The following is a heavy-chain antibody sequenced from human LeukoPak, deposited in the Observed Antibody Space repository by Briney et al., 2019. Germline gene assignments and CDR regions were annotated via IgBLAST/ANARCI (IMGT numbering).Heavy chain of an antibody. CDR1: GYTFTSNG. J-gene: IGHJ3*02. Sequence: ASVKVSCKASGYTFTSNGISWVRQAPGQGLEWLGWINPNSGGTNYAQKFQGRVTMTTDTSISTAYMELSRLRSDDTAVYYCAREYYDSSGYLVQNAFDIWGQGTMVTVSS. CDR2: INPNSGGT. D-gene: IGHD3-22*01. CDR3: AREYYDSSGYLVQNAFDI. V-gene: IGHV1-2*02.